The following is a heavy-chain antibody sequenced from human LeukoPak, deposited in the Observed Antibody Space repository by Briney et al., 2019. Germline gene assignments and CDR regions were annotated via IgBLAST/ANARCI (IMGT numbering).Heavy chain of an antibody. D-gene: IGHD3-3*01. CDR2: IYYSGST. J-gene: IGHJ4*02. Sequence: SETLSLTCTVSGGSISSYYWSWIRQPPGKGLEWIGYIYYSGSTNYNPSLKSRVTISVDTSKNQFSLKLSSVTAADTAVYYCARGNYDFWSGYRYFDYWGQGTLVTVSS. CDR1: GGSISSYY. CDR3: ARGNYDFWSGYRYFDY. V-gene: IGHV4-59*01.